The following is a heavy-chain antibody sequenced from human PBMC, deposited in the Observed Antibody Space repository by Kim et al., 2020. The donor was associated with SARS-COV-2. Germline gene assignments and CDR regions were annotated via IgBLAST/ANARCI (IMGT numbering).Heavy chain of an antibody. V-gene: IGHV3-74*01. CDR3: ARETPVRGEYYFDY. CDR2: VNRDGSTT. J-gene: IGHJ4*02. D-gene: IGHD3-10*01. Sequence: GGSLRLSCAASGFTFSSYGMHWVRQAPGKGLVWVSRVNRDGSTTNYADSVKGRFTISRDNAKNTLYLQMNSLRAEDTAVYYCARETPVRGEYYFDYWGQGSLVTVSS. CDR1: GFTFSSYG.